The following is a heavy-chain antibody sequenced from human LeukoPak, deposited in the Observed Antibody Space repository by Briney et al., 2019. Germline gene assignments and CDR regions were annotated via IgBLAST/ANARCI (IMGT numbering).Heavy chain of an antibody. Sequence: GGSLRLSCAASGFIFSRNSMNWVRQAPGKGLEWVSHISSSSTGKYYTDSVKGRFTISRDNAKNSLYLQMNSLRAEDTAVYYCARGSDYGDYNNWFDPWRQGTLVTVSS. CDR1: GFIFSRNS. D-gene: IGHD4-17*01. J-gene: IGHJ5*02. CDR3: ARGSDYGDYNNWFDP. V-gene: IGHV3-48*01. CDR2: ISSSSTGK.